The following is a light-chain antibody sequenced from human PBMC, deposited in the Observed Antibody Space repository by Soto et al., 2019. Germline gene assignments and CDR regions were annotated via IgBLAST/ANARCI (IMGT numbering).Light chain of an antibody. V-gene: IGLV2-14*01. Sequence: QSALTQPASVSGSPGQSITISCTGTSSDVGGYNYVSWYQPHPGKAPKLMIYDVSNRPSGVSNRFSGSKSGNTASLTISGLQAEDEADYYCSSYTSSSPLVFGTGTKLTVL. CDR1: SSDVGGYNY. J-gene: IGLJ1*01. CDR3: SSYTSSSPLV. CDR2: DVS.